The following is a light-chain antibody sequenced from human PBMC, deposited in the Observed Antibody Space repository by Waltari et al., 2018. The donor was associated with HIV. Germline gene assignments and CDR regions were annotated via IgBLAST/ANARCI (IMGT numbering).Light chain of an antibody. CDR3: QAWDSSTVI. CDR1: KLGDKY. CDR2: QYD. J-gene: IGLJ2*01. Sequence: SFELTQPPSVSVSPGQTASISCSGDKLGDKYASWYQQKRGQSPVLVIYQYDKRPSGIPARFSGSNSGNTATLTISGAQAVDEADYYCQAWDSSTVIFGGGTKLIVL. V-gene: IGLV3-1*01.